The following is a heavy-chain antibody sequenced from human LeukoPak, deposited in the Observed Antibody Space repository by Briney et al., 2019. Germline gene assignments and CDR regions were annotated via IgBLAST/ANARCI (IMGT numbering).Heavy chain of an antibody. V-gene: IGHV3-30*18. D-gene: IGHD6-13*01. CDR2: ISYDGSNK. Sequence: GGSLRLSCAASGLTFSSYGMHWVRQAPGKGLEWVAVISYDGSNKYYADSVKGRFTISRDNSKNTLYLQMNSLRAEDTAVYYCAKDRYSSSWYTVDYYYYYGMDVWGQGTTVTVSS. J-gene: IGHJ6*02. CDR3: AKDRYSSSWYTVDYYYYYGMDV. CDR1: GLTFSSYG.